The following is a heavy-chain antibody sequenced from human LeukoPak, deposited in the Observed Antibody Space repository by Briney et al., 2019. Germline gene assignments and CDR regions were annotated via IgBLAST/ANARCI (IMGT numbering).Heavy chain of an antibody. CDR1: GDSITSGNFY. Sequence: PSETLSLTCTVSGDSITSGNFYWSWIRQPAGKGLEWIGRIYGSGTTNYGPSLRSRVTISMHTSNNQFSLKLNSVTAADTAVYYCARGWGSTSSNYFDPWGQGTLVTVSS. J-gene: IGHJ5*02. V-gene: IGHV4-61*02. CDR3: ARGWGSTSSNYFDP. CDR2: IYGSGTT. D-gene: IGHD2-2*01.